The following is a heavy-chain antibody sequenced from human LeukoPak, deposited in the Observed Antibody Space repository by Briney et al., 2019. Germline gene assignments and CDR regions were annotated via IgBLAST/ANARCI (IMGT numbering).Heavy chain of an antibody. Sequence: GGSLRLSCAASGFTVSSNYMNWVRQAPGKGLEWVSIIYSGGDTYYADSVKGRFTISRENHKNTLYLQMNSMRAEDTAVYYCTRGPGSTWYSDYWAREPWSPSPQ. CDR2: IYSGGDT. J-gene: IGHJ4*02. V-gene: IGHV3-66*02. CDR1: GFTVSSNY. CDR3: TRGPGSTWYSDY. D-gene: IGHD6-13*01.